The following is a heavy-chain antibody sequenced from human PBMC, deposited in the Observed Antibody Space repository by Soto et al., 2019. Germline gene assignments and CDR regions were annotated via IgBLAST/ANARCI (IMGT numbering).Heavy chain of an antibody. CDR3: AHSLAAAGTLEYYFDY. V-gene: IGHV2-5*02. J-gene: IGHJ4*02. CDR1: GFSLSTSGVG. CDR2: IYWDDDK. D-gene: IGHD6-13*01. Sequence: QITLKESGPTLVKPTQTLTLTCTFSGFSLSTSGVGVGWIRQPPGKALEWLALIYWDDDKRYSLSLKSRLTITKDTSKNQVVLTMTNMDPVDTATYYCAHSLAAAGTLEYYFDYWGQGTLVTVSS.